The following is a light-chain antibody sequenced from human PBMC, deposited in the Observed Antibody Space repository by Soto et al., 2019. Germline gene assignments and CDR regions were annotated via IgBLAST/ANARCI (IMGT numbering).Light chain of an antibody. CDR1: QGVNSTY. V-gene: IGKV3-20*01. CDR3: QQFGSSLPWT. CDR2: GAS. J-gene: IGKJ1*01. Sequence: EIVLTQSPGTLSLSPGERATLSCRASQGVNSTYLAWYRQKPGQAPSLLIYGASTGATGIPDRFGGSGSGTDFTLTITRLEPEDFAVYYCQQFGSSLPWTCGQGTKVDIK.